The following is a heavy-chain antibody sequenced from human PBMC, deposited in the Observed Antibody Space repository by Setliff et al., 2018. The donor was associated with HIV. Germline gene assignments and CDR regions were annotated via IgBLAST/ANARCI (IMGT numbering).Heavy chain of an antibody. V-gene: IGHV1-2*02. Sequence: GASVKVSCKASGYTFTDYFLHWVRQAPGQGLEWMGWIDPNNGDTTIPRRFQGRVTMTRDTSLNTAYMQLSGLRPDDTAVYYCARDRRITIFGVVSVVPSKRTKTRSAFDYWGQGTLVTVSS. J-gene: IGHJ4*02. CDR1: GYTFTDYF. D-gene: IGHD3-3*01. CDR3: ARDRRITIFGVVSVVPSKRTKTRSAFDY. CDR2: IDPNNGDT.